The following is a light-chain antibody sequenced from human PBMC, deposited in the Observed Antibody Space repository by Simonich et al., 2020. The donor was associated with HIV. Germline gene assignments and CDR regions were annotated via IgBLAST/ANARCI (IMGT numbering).Light chain of an antibody. CDR1: QSVLYSSNNKNY. Sequence: DIVMTQSPDSLAVSLGERATINSKTSQSVLYSSNNKNYLAWYQQKPGQPPNLLIYWESTREAGVPDRFSGSGSETDFTLTISSLQVEDVAVYYCQQYYITPQTFGQGTKVEIK. V-gene: IGKV4-1*01. CDR3: QQYYITPQT. J-gene: IGKJ1*01. CDR2: WES.